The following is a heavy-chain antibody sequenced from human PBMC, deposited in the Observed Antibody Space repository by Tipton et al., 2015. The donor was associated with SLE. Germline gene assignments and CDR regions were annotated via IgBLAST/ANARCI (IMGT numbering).Heavy chain of an antibody. CDR3: ANLGDY. CDR1: GFTFSSHA. Sequence: SLRLSCAASGFTFSSHAMSWVRQAPGKGLEWVSAISGSGAYTYYADSVKGRFTFSRDNSKNTLYLQMNSLRTEDTALYYCANLGDYWGQGTRVTVSS. CDR2: ISGSGAYT. J-gene: IGHJ4*02. V-gene: IGHV3-23*01. D-gene: IGHD3-16*01.